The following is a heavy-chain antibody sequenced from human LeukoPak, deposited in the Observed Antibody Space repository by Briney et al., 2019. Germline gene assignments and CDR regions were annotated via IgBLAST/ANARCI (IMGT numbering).Heavy chain of an antibody. CDR2: INPNGGGT. J-gene: IGHJ4*02. D-gene: IGHD2-21*01. CDR3: AREAGGDTYYFDY. CDR1: GYTFTGYY. V-gene: IGHV1-2*02. Sequence: GASVKVSCKASGYTFTGYYMHWVRQAPGQGLEWMGWINPNGGGTNYAQKFQGRVTMTRDTSISTAYMELSRLRSDDTAVYYCAREAGGDTYYFDYWGQGTLVTVSS.